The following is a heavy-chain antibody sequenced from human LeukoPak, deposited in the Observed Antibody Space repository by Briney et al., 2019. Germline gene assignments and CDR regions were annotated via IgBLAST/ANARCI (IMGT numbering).Heavy chain of an antibody. V-gene: IGHV3-53*04. J-gene: IGHJ4*02. CDR3: ARLYGTFLEWSPYFDY. CDR2: IHSGGST. CDR1: GFTVSSNF. Sequence: GGSLRLSCAASGFTVSSNFMSWVRQAPVKGLEWVSVIHSGGSTYYADSVKGRFTISRHNSKNTLYLQMNSLRAEDTAVYYCARLYGTFLEWSPYFDYWGQGTLVTVSS. D-gene: IGHD3-3*02.